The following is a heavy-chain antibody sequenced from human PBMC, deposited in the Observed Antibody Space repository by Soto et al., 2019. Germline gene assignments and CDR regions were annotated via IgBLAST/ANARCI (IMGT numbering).Heavy chain of an antibody. D-gene: IGHD3-16*01. CDR3: TRGHWALDS. CDR2: IYNNGTS. Sequence: TSETLSLTCTVSGGSINSYYWSWIRQPPGKGLEWIAYIYNNGTSNSNPSLKSRVTISLDTSKNQFYLKLTYVTAADTAVYYCTRGHWALDSWAQGTLVTVS. CDR1: GGSINSYY. J-gene: IGHJ5*01. V-gene: IGHV4-59*01.